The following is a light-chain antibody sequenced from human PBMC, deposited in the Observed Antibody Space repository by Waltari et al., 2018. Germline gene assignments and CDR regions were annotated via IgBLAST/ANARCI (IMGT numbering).Light chain of an antibody. CDR3: CSYAGSSTL. CDR2: DVS. V-gene: IGLV2-23*02. J-gene: IGLJ1*01. Sequence: QSALTQPASVSGSPGQSITISCTGTSSDVGGYNYVSWYQQHPGKAPKLMIYDVSKRPSGVSNRFSGSKSGNTASPTISGLQAEDEADYYCCSYAGSSTLFGTGTKVTVL. CDR1: SSDVGGYNY.